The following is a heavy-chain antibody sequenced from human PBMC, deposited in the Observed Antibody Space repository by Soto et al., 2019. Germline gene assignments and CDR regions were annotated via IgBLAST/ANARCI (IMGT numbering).Heavy chain of an antibody. J-gene: IGHJ6*02. Sequence: GASVKVSCKASGYTFTSYYMHWVRQAPGQGLEWMGRISADNGNTKYAQKFRGRVTMATDTSTSTVYMELRNLRSDDTAVYYCARCIQQDYYYGMDVWGQGTTVTVSS. CDR1: GYTFTSYY. V-gene: IGHV1-18*04. D-gene: IGHD5-18*01. CDR2: ISADNGNT. CDR3: ARCIQQDYYYGMDV.